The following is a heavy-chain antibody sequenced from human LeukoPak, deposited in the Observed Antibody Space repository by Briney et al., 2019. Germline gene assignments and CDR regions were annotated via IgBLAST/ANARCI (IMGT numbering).Heavy chain of an antibody. Sequence: SETLSLTCTVSGGSISSSSYYWGWIRQPPGTGLEWIGSIYYSGSTYYNPSLKSRVTISVDTSKNQFSLKLSSVTAADTAVYYCARQSYYYYGMDVWGQGTTVTVSS. CDR1: GGSISSSSYY. CDR3: ARQSYYYYGMDV. V-gene: IGHV4-39*01. J-gene: IGHJ6*02. CDR2: IYYSGST.